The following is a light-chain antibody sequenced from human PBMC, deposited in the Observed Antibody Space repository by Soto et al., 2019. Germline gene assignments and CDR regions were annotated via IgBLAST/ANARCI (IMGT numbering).Light chain of an antibody. CDR3: QQYYSTPLT. J-gene: IGKJ4*01. CDR2: WAS. CDR1: QSVLYNSNNKNY. V-gene: IGKV4-1*01. Sequence: DMVMTQSPDSLAVSLGERATINCKSSQSVLYNSNNKNYLTWYQQKPGQPPKLLIYWASTRKSGVPDRFSGSGSGTDFTLTISSLQAEDVAVYYCQQYYSTPLTFGGGTKVEIK.